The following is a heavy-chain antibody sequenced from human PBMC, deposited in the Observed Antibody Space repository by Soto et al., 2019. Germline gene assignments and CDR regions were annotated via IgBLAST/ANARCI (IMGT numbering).Heavy chain of an antibody. J-gene: IGHJ6*02. D-gene: IGHD2-2*02. V-gene: IGHV4-31*03. CDR3: ARGSRSGYQLLYSGYYYYGMDV. CDR1: GGSISSGGYY. Sequence: QVQLQESGPGLVKPSQTLSLTCTVSGGSISSGGYYWSWIRQHPGKGLEWIGYIYYSGSTYYNPSLMSRVTISVDTSKNQLSLKLSSVTAADTAVYYCARGSRSGYQLLYSGYYYYGMDVWGQGTTVTVSS. CDR2: IYYSGST.